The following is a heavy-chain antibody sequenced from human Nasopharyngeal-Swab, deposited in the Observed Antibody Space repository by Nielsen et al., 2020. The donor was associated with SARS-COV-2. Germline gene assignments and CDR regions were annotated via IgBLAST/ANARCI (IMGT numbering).Heavy chain of an antibody. CDR3: ARQTSNPYYYYYYMDV. CDR1: GFTFSSYW. J-gene: IGHJ6*03. CDR2: IKQDGSEK. D-gene: IGHD4-11*01. V-gene: IGHV3-7*01. Sequence: GESLKISCAASGFTFSSYWMSWVRQAPGKGLEWVANIKQDGSEKYYADSVKGRFTISRDNAKNSLYLQMNSLRAEDTAVYYCARQTSNPYYYYYYMDVWGKGTTVTVSS.